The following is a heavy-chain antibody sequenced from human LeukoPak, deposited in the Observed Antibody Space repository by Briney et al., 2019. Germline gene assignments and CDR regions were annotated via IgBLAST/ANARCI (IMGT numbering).Heavy chain of an antibody. CDR3: VRGGPSTWS. D-gene: IGHD2-15*01. J-gene: IGHJ5*02. CDR1: GFTFKLYW. V-gene: IGHV3-74*01. Sequence: GGSLRLSCAASGFTFKLYWMHWVRQVPGKRPVWVSRINDDGSDTIYADSVRGRFTISRDDAKNTVYLQMNNLRAEDTAVYYCVRGGPSTWSWGQGTLVTVSS. CDR2: INDDGSDT.